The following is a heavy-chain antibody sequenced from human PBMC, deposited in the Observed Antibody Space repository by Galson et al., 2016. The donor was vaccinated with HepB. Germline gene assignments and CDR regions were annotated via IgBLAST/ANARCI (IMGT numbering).Heavy chain of an antibody. CDR2: IYSGGTT. D-gene: IGHD3-10*01. Sequence: SLRLSCAAPGFTVSSNCMSWVRPAPGKGLEWVSLIYSGGTTFYADSVKGRFTISRDNSKNTLYLQMNSLRAEDTAVYYCARDWRGSGSYNPYYYYGMDVWGQGTTVTVSS. V-gene: IGHV3-53*01. CDR1: GFTVSSNC. CDR3: ARDWRGSGSYNPYYYYGMDV. J-gene: IGHJ6*02.